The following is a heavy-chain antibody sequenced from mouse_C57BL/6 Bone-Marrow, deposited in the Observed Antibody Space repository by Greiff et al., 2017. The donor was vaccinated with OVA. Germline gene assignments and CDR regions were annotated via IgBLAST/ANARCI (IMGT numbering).Heavy chain of an antibody. Sequence: EVKLMESGGGLVQPGGSLSLSCAASGFTFTDYYMSWVRQPPGKALEWLGFIRNKANGYTTEYSASVKGRFTISRDNSQSILYLQMNALRAEDSATYYCARYQSYHYAMDYWGQGTSVTVSS. D-gene: IGHD2-12*01. CDR3: ARYQSYHYAMDY. V-gene: IGHV7-3*01. J-gene: IGHJ4*01. CDR2: IRNKANGYTT. CDR1: GFTFTDYY.